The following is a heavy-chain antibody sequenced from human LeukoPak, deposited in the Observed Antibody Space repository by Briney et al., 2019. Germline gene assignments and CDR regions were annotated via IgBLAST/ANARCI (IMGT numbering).Heavy chain of an antibody. CDR1: GFTFSSYA. D-gene: IGHD6-13*01. CDR3: AKGGGSSSWYGGYFDY. CDR2: ISGSGGST. J-gene: IGHJ4*02. Sequence: PGGSLRLSCAASGFTFSSYAMSWVRQAPGKGLEWVSAISGSGGSTYYADSVKGRFTISRDNSKNTLYLQMNSLRAEDTAVYYCAKGGGSSSWYGGYFDYWGQGTLVTVSS. V-gene: IGHV3-23*01.